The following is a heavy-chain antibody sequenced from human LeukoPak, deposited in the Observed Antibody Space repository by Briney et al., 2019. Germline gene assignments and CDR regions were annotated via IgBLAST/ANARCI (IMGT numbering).Heavy chain of an antibody. CDR3: ARDGGWTFDY. CDR1: GFSFTNYW. V-gene: IGHV3-74*01. Sequence: PGGSLRLSCAASGFSFTNYWMHWVRQAPGKGLVWVSHINSDGSATRYADSVKGRFTISRDNAMNTLYLQMNSLRAEDTAVYYCARDGGWTFDYWGQGTLVTVSS. D-gene: IGHD6-19*01. J-gene: IGHJ4*02. CDR2: INSDGSAT.